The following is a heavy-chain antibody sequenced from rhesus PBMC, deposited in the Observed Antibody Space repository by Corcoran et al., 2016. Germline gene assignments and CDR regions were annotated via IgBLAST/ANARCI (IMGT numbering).Heavy chain of an antibody. CDR3: ARSGIAAAGTGDYFDY. J-gene: IGHJ4*01. Sequence: QVQLQESGPGLLKPSETLSLTCAVSGGSISGGYGWGWIRQPPGKGREWIGSFFSSSGTTYYNPSLKSRVTISTDTSKNQFSLKLSSVTAADTAVYYCARSGIAAAGTGDYFDYWGQGVLVTVSS. V-gene: IGHV4S7*01. CDR2: FFSSSGTT. CDR1: GGSISGGYG. D-gene: IGHD6-31*01.